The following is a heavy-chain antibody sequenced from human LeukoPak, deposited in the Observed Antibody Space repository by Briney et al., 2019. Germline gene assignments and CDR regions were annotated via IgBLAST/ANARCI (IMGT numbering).Heavy chain of an antibody. J-gene: IGHJ6*03. CDR3: ARGVEMATNHYYYYYMDV. CDR2: VSLIFGTA. V-gene: IGHV1-69*05. Sequence: SSEKLSCTASGGTFSICAINWMRQPPPQGLELMGGVSLIFGTANYAHNFQGTVTITTDESTSTAYMELSSLRSEDTAVYYCARGVEMATNHYYYYYMDVWGKGTTVTVSS. D-gene: IGHD5-24*01. CDR1: GGTFSICA.